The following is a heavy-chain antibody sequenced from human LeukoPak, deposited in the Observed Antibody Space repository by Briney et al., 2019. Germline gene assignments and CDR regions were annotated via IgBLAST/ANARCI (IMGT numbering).Heavy chain of an antibody. CDR1: GFTFSNAR. CDR3: ARVGDYVWESPNDY. Sequence: GGSLRLSCAASGFTFSNARMSWVRQAPGKGLEWVTIISFDESNKEYAASVKGRFTISRDNSKNTLYLQMNSPRAEDTAVYYCARVGDYVWESPNDYWGQGTLVTVSS. J-gene: IGHJ4*02. D-gene: IGHD3-16*01. CDR2: ISFDESNK. V-gene: IGHV3-30*03.